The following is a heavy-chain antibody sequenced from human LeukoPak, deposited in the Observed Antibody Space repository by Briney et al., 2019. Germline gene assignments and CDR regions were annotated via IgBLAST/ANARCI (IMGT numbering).Heavy chain of an antibody. CDR1: GGSFSGYY. D-gene: IGHD6-13*01. J-gene: IGHJ6*02. CDR3: ARGPIAAAGIWLYYYYYYGMDV. Sequence: PSETLSLTCAVYGGSFSGYYWSWIRQPPGKGLEWIGEINHSGSTNYNPSLKSRVTISVDTSKNQFSLKLSSVTAADTAVYYCARGPIAAAGIWLYYYYYYGMDVWGQGTTVTVSS. V-gene: IGHV4-34*01. CDR2: INHSGST.